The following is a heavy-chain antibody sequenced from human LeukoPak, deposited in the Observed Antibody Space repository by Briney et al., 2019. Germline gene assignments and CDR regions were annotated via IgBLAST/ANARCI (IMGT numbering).Heavy chain of an antibody. CDR3: ARDSRVHRYCSGGSCYDY. CDR1: GYTFTSYG. Sequence: ASVKVSCKASGYTFTSYGISWVRQAPGQGREWMGWSSAYNGNTNYAQKLQGRVTMTTDTSTSTAYMELRSLRSDDTAVYYCARDSRVHRYCSGGSCYDYWGQGTLVTVSS. D-gene: IGHD2-15*01. V-gene: IGHV1-18*01. CDR2: SSAYNGNT. J-gene: IGHJ4*02.